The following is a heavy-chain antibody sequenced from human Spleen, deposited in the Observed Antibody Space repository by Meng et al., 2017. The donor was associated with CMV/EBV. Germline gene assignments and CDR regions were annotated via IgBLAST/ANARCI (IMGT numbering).Heavy chain of an antibody. J-gene: IGHJ4*02. CDR3: EKTGGRTSETY. CDR1: GFTFSSYG. CDR2: ILYDGSNE. D-gene: IGHD2-2*01. V-gene: IGHV3-30*02. Sequence: GESLKISCAASGFTFSSYGMHWVRQAPGKGLEWVAFILYDGSNEYYADSVKGRFTISRDNSKNTLYLQMNSLRAEDTAVYYCEKTGGRTSETYWGQGTLVTVSS.